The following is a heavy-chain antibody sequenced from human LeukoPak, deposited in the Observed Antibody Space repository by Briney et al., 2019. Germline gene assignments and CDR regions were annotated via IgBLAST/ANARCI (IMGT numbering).Heavy chain of an antibody. D-gene: IGHD3-9*01. J-gene: IGHJ4*02. CDR1: GFTFSNYA. V-gene: IGHV3-23*01. CDR3: AKWGDYDVLTAYYAPDY. Sequence: PGGSLRLSCAASGFTFSNYAMSWVRQAPGKGLEWVSAILGSGGSTYYADSVKGRFTVSRDNSRSTLYLQMKSLRAEDTALYYCAKWGDYDVLTAYYAPDYWGQGTRVTVSS. CDR2: ILGSGGST.